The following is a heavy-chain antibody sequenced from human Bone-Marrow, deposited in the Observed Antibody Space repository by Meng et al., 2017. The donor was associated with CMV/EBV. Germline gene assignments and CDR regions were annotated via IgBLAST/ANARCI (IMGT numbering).Heavy chain of an antibody. CDR3: ARDQDSSSSAGSRNDSSYGMDV. D-gene: IGHD6-6*01. V-gene: IGHV1-69*04. CDR1: GGTFSSYA. J-gene: IGHJ6*02. Sequence: SVKVSCKASGGTFSSYAISWGRQAPGQGIEWMGGIIPILGIANYAQKFHGRVTITADKSTSTDYMKMSSLRSEDTAVYYCARDQDSSSSAGSRNDSSYGMDVWGQGTTVTVSS. CDR2: IIPILGIA.